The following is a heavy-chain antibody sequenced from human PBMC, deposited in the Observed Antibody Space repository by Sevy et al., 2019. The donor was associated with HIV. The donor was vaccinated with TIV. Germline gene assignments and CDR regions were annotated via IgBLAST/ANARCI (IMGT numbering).Heavy chain of an antibody. J-gene: IGHJ6*02. D-gene: IGHD6-6*01. V-gene: IGHV3-21*01. CDR2: ISSSSSYI. CDR3: ARDRAQLVDYYYYGMDV. CDR1: GFTFSSYS. Sequence: GGSLRLSCAASGFTFSSYSMNWVRRAPGKGLEWVSSISSSSSYIYYADSVKGRFTISRDNAKNSLYLQMNSLRAEDTAVYYCARDRAQLVDYYYYGMDVWGQGTTVTVSS.